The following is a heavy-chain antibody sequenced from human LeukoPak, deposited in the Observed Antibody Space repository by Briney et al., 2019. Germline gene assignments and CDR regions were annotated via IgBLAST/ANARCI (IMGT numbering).Heavy chain of an antibody. J-gene: IGHJ4*02. CDR2: ISSSSSYI. Sequence: AGGSLRLSCAASGFTFSSYSMNWVRQAPGKGLEWVSSISSSSSYIYYAGSVKGRFTISRDNAKNSLYLQMNSLRAEDTAVYYCARGTYYYDSSGYFSDRNRSPLDYWGQGTLVTVSS. V-gene: IGHV3-21*01. D-gene: IGHD3-22*01. CDR1: GFTFSSYS. CDR3: ARGTYYYDSSGYFSDRNRSPLDY.